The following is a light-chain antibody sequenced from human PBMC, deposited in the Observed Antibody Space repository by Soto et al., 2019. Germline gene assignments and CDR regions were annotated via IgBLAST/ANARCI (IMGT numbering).Light chain of an antibody. CDR3: QQYGNSPPGT. CDR1: QSVTNSH. CDR2: GAS. Sequence: EIVLTQSPGTLSVSPGERATLSCRASQSVTNSHLAWYTQRPGLPPRLLIYGASSRATGIPDRFSGSGSGTDFSLTISRRQPEYFAVYFCQQYGNSPPGTVGQGTRLESK. J-gene: IGKJ5*01. V-gene: IGKV3-20*01.